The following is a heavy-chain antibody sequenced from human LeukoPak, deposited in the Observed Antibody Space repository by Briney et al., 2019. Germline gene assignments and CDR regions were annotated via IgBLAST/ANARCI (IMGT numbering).Heavy chain of an antibody. CDR3: AKDIGSWFGELLGYFDY. Sequence: GGYLRLSCAASGFTFSSYAMSWVRQAPGKGLEWVSAISGSGGSTYYADSVKGRFTISRDNSKNTLYLQMNSLRAEDTAVYYCAKDIGSWFGELLGYFDYWGQGTLVTVSS. V-gene: IGHV3-23*01. CDR1: GFTFSSYA. CDR2: ISGSGGST. J-gene: IGHJ4*02. D-gene: IGHD3-10*01.